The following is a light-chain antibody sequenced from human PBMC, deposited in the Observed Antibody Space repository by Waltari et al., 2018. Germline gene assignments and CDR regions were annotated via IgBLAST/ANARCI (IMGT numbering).Light chain of an antibody. CDR3: QQSYSTPYT. J-gene: IGKJ2*01. CDR1: QIISSY. CDR2: VAS. Sequence: DIQMTQSPSSLSASVGDRVPITFRASQIISSYLNWYQQKPGKAPKLLIYVASSLQGGAPSRFSGSGSGTDFTLTISSLQPEDFATYYCQQSYSTPYTFGQGTKLEIK. V-gene: IGKV1-39*01.